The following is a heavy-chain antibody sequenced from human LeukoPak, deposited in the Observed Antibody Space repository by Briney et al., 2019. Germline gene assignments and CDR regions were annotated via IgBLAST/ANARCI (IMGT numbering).Heavy chain of an antibody. CDR2: IIPIFGTA. Sequence: RASVKVSCKASGGTFSSYAISWVRQAPGQGLEWMGGIIPIFGTANYAQKFQGRVTITADESTSTAYMELSSLTSEDTAIYYCARLGYCRETNCYSDFYYMDVWGKGTTVIVSS. CDR3: ARLGYCRETNCYSDFYYMDV. D-gene: IGHD2-2*02. J-gene: IGHJ6*03. V-gene: IGHV1-69*13. CDR1: GGTFSSYA.